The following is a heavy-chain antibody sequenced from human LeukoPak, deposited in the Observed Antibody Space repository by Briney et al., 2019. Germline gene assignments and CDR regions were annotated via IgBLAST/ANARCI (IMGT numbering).Heavy chain of an antibody. CDR3: ARVGYYDSSGYYGSYYYYGMDV. Sequence: APVKVSCKASGYTFTSYAMHWVRQAPGQRLEWMGWINAGNGNTKYSQKFQGRVTITRDTSASTAYMELSSLRSEDTAVYYCARVGYYDSSGYYGSYYYYGMDVWGQGTTVTVSS. CDR1: GYTFTSYA. D-gene: IGHD3-22*01. V-gene: IGHV1-3*01. J-gene: IGHJ6*02. CDR2: INAGNGNT.